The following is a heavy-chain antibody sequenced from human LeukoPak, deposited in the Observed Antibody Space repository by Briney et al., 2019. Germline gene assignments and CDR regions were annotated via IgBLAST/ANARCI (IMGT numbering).Heavy chain of an antibody. J-gene: IGHJ4*02. Sequence: GGSLRLSCAASGFTFNSYAMHWVRQAPGKGLEWVAVISYDGSNKYYADSVKGRFTISRDNSKNTLYLQMNSLRAEDTAVYYCARGGYNDYVSTPGYWGQGSLVTVSS. CDR3: ARGGYNDYVSTPGY. CDR2: ISYDGSNK. V-gene: IGHV3-30-3*01. D-gene: IGHD3-16*01. CDR1: GFTFNSYA.